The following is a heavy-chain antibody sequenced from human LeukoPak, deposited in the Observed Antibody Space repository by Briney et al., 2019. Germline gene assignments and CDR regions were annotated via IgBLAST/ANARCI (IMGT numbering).Heavy chain of an antibody. CDR1: GYTFTGYY. J-gene: IGHJ4*02. CDR2: INPNSGGT. CDR3: ARVRYRLAETYIDY. V-gene: IGHV1-2*02. D-gene: IGHD3-16*01. Sequence: ASVKVSCKASGYTFTGYYMHWVRQAPGQGLEWMGWINPNSGGTNYAQKFQGRVTMTRDTSISTAYMELSRLRSDDTAVYYCARVRYRLAETYIDYWGQGTLVTVSS.